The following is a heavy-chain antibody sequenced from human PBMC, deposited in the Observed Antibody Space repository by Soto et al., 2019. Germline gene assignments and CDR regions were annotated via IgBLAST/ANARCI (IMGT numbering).Heavy chain of an antibody. CDR3: ARGAYSSTLQNWFDP. V-gene: IGHV4-31*03. CDR2: ISYSGST. CDR1: GASIGSGGSY. Sequence: SETLSLTCTVSGASIGSGGSYWSWIRQHPGKDLEWIGYISYSGSTYYNPSLKSRVTISVDTSKNQFSLKLSSVTAADTAVYYCARGAYSSTLQNWFDPWGQGTLVTVSS. D-gene: IGHD6-13*01. J-gene: IGHJ5*02.